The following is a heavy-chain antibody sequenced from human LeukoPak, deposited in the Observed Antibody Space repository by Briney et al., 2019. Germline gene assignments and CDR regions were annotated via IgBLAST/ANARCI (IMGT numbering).Heavy chain of an antibody. Sequence: GGSLRLSCAASGFTFSSYSMNWVRQAPGKGPEWVSSISSSSSYIYYADSVKGRFTISRDNAKNSLYLQMNSLRAEDTAVYYCARGELTTVTSYYHYGMDVWGQGTTVTVSS. V-gene: IGHV3-21*01. J-gene: IGHJ6*02. D-gene: IGHD4-17*01. CDR2: ISSSSSYI. CDR3: ARGELTTVTSYYHYGMDV. CDR1: GFTFSSYS.